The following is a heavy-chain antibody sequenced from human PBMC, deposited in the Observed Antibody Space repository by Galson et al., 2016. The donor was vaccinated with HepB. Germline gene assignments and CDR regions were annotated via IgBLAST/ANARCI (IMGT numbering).Heavy chain of an antibody. CDR2: ICIDGNT. Sequence: FMRLSCAASGFTVSLNYMSWVRQAPGEGLGWVAVICIDGNTYYADSVTGRFSISIDNYKNTLYLEMNNMRAEDTAVFYCSRDVRRHALDIWGQGTMVTVSS. V-gene: IGHV3-53*01. D-gene: IGHD3-10*02. CDR1: GFTVSLNY. CDR3: SRDVRRHALDI. J-gene: IGHJ3*02.